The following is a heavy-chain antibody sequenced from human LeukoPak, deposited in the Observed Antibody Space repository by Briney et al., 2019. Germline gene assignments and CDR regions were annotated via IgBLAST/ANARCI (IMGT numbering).Heavy chain of an antibody. Sequence: PGGSLRLSCAASGFTFDDYAMHWVRQAPGKGLVWVSRINSDGSSTSYADSVKGRFTISRDNAKNTLYLQMNSLRAEDTAVYYCARRSAAKDAFDIWGQGTMVTVSS. CDR1: GFTFDDYA. V-gene: IGHV3-74*01. CDR3: ARRSAAKDAFDI. J-gene: IGHJ3*02. D-gene: IGHD6-25*01. CDR2: INSDGSST.